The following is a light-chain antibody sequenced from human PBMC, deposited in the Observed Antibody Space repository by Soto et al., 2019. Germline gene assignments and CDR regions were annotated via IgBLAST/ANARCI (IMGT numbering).Light chain of an antibody. J-gene: IGKJ4*01. Sequence: DIVMTQSPDSLAVSLGERATINCKSSQSVLYSSNNKNYLAWYQQKPGQPPKLLIYWASTRESGVPDRFSGSGSATDFPLTSSSLQAEDVAVYYCQQYYSTPLTFGGGTKVEIK. V-gene: IGKV4-1*01. CDR2: WAS. CDR1: QSVLYSSNNKNY. CDR3: QQYYSTPLT.